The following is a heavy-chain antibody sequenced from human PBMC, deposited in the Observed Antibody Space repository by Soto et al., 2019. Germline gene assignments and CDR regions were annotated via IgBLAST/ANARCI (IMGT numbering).Heavy chain of an antibody. V-gene: IGHV1-8*01. CDR2: MNPNSGNT. D-gene: IGHD3-3*01. Sequence: ASVKVSCKASGYTFTSYDINWVRQATGQGLEWMGWMNPNSGNTGYAQKFQGRVTMTRNTSISTAYMELSSLRSEDTAVYYCARVPPHYDFWSGYYSPYYYYGMDVWGQGTTVTVSS. J-gene: IGHJ6*02. CDR1: GYTFTSYD. CDR3: ARVPPHYDFWSGYYSPYYYYGMDV.